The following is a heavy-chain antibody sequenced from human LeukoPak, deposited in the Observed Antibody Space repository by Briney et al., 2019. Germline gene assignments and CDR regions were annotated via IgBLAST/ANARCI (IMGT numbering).Heavy chain of an antibody. CDR1: GGSISSGSYY. J-gene: IGHJ6*03. Sequence: SETLSLTCTASGGSISSGSYYWSWIRQPAGKGLEWIGRIYTSGSTNYNPSLKSRVTISVDTSKNQFSLKLSSVTAADTAVYYCARGYSGSYYYYYYYMDVWGKGTTVTVSS. CDR2: IYTSGST. V-gene: IGHV4-61*02. D-gene: IGHD1-26*01. CDR3: ARGYSGSYYYYYYYMDV.